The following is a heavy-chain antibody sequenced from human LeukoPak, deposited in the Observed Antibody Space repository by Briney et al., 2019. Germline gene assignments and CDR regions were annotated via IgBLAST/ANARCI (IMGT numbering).Heavy chain of an antibody. V-gene: IGHV4-34*01. Sequence: AEPLSLTCGVCGGSLSNYFWRWLRQPPGRVVEWMGEINDSGKPIYSPSLMSRVTVSVETSTKQFSLRLTSVTATDTAVYYCARSPDLQQFLPRFDSWGQGTLVTVSS. CDR1: GGSLSNYF. J-gene: IGHJ4*02. CDR2: INDSGKP. CDR3: ARSPDLQQFLPRFDS. D-gene: IGHD5-18*01.